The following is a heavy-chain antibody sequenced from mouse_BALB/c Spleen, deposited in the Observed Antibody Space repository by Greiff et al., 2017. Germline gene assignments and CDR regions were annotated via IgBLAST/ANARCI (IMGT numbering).Heavy chain of an antibody. CDR2: ILPGSGST. D-gene: IGHD1-1*01. Sequence: VQLQQSGAELMKPGASVKISCKATGYTFSSYWIEWVKQRPGHGLEWIGEILPGSGSTNYNEKFKGKATFTADTSSNTAYMQLSSLTSEDSAVYYCGCVPSTVVATPFDYWGQGTTLTVSS. J-gene: IGHJ2*01. CDR3: GCVPSTVVATPFDY. CDR1: GYTFSSYW. V-gene: IGHV1-9*01.